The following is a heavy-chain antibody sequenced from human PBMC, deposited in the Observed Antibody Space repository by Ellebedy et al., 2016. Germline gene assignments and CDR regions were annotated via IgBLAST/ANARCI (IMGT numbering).Heavy chain of an antibody. V-gene: IGHV4-59*06. CDR3: ARIFAYYYYYMDV. J-gene: IGHJ6*03. CDR2: IYYSGST. CDR1: GGSISSYY. D-gene: IGHD2-15*01. Sequence: SETLSLXCTVSGGSISSYYWSWIRQHPGKGLEWIGYIYYSGSTYYNPSLKSRVTISVDTSKNQFSLKLSSVTAADTAVYYCARIFAYYYYYMDVWGKGTTVTVSS.